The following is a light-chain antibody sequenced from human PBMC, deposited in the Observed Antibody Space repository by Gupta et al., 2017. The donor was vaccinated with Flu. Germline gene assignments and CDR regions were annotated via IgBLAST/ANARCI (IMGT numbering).Light chain of an antibody. CDR3: LQHSTYPFT. V-gene: IGKV1-17*01. CDR2: HTS. Sequence: PSSLSASVGERVTITCRASQGIRNDLGWYQQKPGKAPKRLIYHTSNLQSGVPPRFSGSGSGTEFTLTINSLEPEDFAAYYCLQHSTYPFTFGGGTRLDIK. CDR1: QGIRND. J-gene: IGKJ4*01.